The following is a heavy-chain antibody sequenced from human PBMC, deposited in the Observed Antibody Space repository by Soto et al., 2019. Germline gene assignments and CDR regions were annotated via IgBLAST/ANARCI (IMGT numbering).Heavy chain of an antibody. Sequence: EVQLVESGGGLVQPGGSLRLSCAASGFTFSSYSMNWVRQAPGKGLEWVSYISSSSSTIYYADSVKGRFTISRDNAKNSLYLQMNSLRDEDTAVYYCASPVSAVEATTGWYFDLWGRGTLVTVSS. V-gene: IGHV3-48*02. J-gene: IGHJ2*01. CDR1: GFTFSSYS. D-gene: IGHD1-26*01. CDR2: ISSSSSTI. CDR3: ASPVSAVEATTGWYFDL.